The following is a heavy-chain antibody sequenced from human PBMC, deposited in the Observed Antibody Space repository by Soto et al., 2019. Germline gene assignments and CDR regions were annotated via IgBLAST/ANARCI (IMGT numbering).Heavy chain of an antibody. CDR1: GGSISSYY. CDR2: ISYSGST. J-gene: IGHJ6*01. Sequence: QVQLQESGPGLVKPSETLSLTCRISGGSISSYYWNWIRQAPGKGLEWIGFISYSGSTNYNPALTSRDTISVDTSKDQISLRLNSVTAADTAVYYCARVQSTSWGYYYAVDVWGQGTTVTVSS. D-gene: IGHD2-2*01. CDR3: ARVQSTSWGYYYAVDV. V-gene: IGHV4-59*01.